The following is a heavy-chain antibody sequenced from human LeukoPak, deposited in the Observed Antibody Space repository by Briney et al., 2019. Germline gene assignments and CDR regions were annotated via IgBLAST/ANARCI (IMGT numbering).Heavy chain of an antibody. CDR2: IRSKANSYAT. D-gene: IGHD2-15*01. Sequence: PGGSLRLSCAASGFTFSGSAMHWVRQASGKGLEWVGRIRSKANSYATAYAASVKGRFTISRDDSKNTLYLQMNSLRAEDTAVYYCAKRLPGSTACDYWGQGTLVTVSS. CDR3: AKRLPGSTACDY. CDR1: GFTFSGSA. J-gene: IGHJ4*02. V-gene: IGHV3-73*01.